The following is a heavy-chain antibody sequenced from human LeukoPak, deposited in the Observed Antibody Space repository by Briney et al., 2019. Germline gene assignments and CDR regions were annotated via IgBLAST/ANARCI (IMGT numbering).Heavy chain of an antibody. CDR3: AREVRVVQLWPNLDV. J-gene: IGHJ6*02. CDR2: ISSSSSTI. Sequence: GGSLRLSCAASGFTFSSYSMNWVRQAPGKGLEWVSYISSSSSTIYYADSVKGRFTISRDNAKNSLYLHMNSLRAEDTAVYYCAREVRVVQLWPNLDVWGQGTTVTVSS. CDR1: GFTFSSYS. V-gene: IGHV3-48*01. D-gene: IGHD5-18*01.